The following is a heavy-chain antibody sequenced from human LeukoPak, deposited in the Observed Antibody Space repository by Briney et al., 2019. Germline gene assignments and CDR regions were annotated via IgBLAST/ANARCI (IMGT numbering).Heavy chain of an antibody. J-gene: IGHJ4*02. CDR3: ARGRDYYDSSGSIYYFDY. D-gene: IGHD3-22*01. V-gene: IGHV4-39*07. CDR2: IYYSGST. CDR1: GGSISSSSYY. Sequence: SETLSLTCTVSGGSISSSSYYWGWIRQPPGKGLEWIGSIYYSGSTYYNPSLKSRVTISVDTSKNQFSLKLSSVTAADTAVYYCARGRDYYDSSGSIYYFDYWGQGTLVTVSS.